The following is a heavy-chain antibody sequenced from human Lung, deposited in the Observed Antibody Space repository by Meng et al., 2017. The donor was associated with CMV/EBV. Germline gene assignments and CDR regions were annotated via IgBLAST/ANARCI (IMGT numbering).Heavy chain of an antibody. Sequence: GESLKISCAASGFTFSSYGMSWVRQAPGKGLEWVSTMSASGGSTKYADSVKGRFTISRDNSKSMLYLQMNSLRAEDTAVYYCAKDPSDIVLMDFAIYAFDIWGQGTVVXVS. CDR2: MSASGGST. CDR3: AKDPSDIVLMDFAIYAFDI. CDR1: GFTFSSYG. D-gene: IGHD2-8*01. V-gene: IGHV3-23*01. J-gene: IGHJ3*02.